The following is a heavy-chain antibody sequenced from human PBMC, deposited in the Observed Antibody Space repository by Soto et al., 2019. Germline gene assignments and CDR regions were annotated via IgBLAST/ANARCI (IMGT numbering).Heavy chain of an antibody. D-gene: IGHD3-22*01. V-gene: IGHV4-4*07. Sequence: SETLSLTCTVSGGSISSYYWSWIRQPAGKGLEWIGRIYTSGSTNYNPSLKSRVTMSVDTSKNQFSLKLSSVTAADTAVYYCAREKGGYYDSSGYYYEPYYFDYWGQGTLVTVS. CDR2: IYTSGST. CDR1: GGSISSYY. CDR3: AREKGGYYDSSGYYYEPYYFDY. J-gene: IGHJ4*02.